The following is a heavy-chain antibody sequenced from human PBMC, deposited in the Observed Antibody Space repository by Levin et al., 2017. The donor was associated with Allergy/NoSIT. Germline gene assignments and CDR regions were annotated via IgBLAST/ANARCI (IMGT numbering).Heavy chain of an antibody. CDR3: AKKQAGTSGFSFDV. J-gene: IGHJ3*01. CDR2: ITGGGSDT. D-gene: IGHD6-19*01. CDR1: GFAFGDYA. V-gene: IGHV3-23*01. Sequence: GGSLRLSCAASGFAFGDYAMTWVRQAPGKGLEWVSDITGGGSDTWYRDSVKGRFTVSRDNSKDMLYLELNSLRVEDTGIYYCAKKQAGTSGFSFDVWGQGTTVTVSS.